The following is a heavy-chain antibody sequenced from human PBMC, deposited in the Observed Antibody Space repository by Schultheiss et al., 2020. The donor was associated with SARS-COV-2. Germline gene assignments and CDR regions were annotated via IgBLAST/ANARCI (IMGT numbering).Heavy chain of an antibody. V-gene: IGHV4-4*07. CDR2: IYTSGST. J-gene: IGHJ2*01. D-gene: IGHD4-17*01. CDR3: ARLDGDYDWYFDL. CDR1: GGFISSYY. Sequence: SETLSLTCTVSGGFISSYYWSWIRQPAGKGLEWIGRIYTSGSTNYNPSLKSRVTISVDTSKNQFSLKLSSVTAADTAVYYCARLDGDYDWYFDLWGRGTLVTVSS.